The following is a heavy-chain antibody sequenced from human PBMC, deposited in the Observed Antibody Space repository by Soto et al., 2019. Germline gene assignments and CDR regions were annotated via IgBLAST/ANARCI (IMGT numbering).Heavy chain of an antibody. CDR2: ISAYNGNT. D-gene: IGHD1-26*01. CDR3: ARNRGVANNYYMDV. Sequence: ASVKVSCKASGYTFTSYGISWVRQAPGQGLEWMGWISAYNGNTNYAQKFQGRVTITADKSTSTAYMELSSLRSEDTAVYYCARNRGVANNYYMDVWGKGTTVTVSS. CDR1: GYTFTSYG. V-gene: IGHV1-18*01. J-gene: IGHJ6*03.